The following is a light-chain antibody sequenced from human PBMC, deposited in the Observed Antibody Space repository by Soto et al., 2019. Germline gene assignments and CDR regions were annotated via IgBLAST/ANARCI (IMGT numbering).Light chain of an antibody. J-gene: IGKJ4*01. V-gene: IGKV3-15*01. CDR2: GAS. Sequence: EIVMTQSPATLSVSPGERATLSCRASQSISSKLAWYQQKPGQAPRLLIYGASTRATGIPARFSGSGSGTEFTLTISSLQSEDLAVYYCQEYNSWQSITFGGGTKVEIK. CDR1: QSISSK. CDR3: QEYNSWQSIT.